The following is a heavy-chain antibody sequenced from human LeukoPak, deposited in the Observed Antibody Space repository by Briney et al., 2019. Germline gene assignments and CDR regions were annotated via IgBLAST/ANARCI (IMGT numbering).Heavy chain of an antibody. J-gene: IGHJ4*02. Sequence: GGSLRLSCAASGFTFSSYWMSWVRQAPGKGLEWVANIKQDGSEKYYVDSVKGRFTISRDNAKKSLYLQMNSLRAEDTAVYYCAKDLGTLISGSYYYYFDYWGQGTLVTVSS. CDR1: GFTFSSYW. D-gene: IGHD3-10*01. CDR2: IKQDGSEK. CDR3: AKDLGTLISGSYYYYFDY. V-gene: IGHV3-7*01.